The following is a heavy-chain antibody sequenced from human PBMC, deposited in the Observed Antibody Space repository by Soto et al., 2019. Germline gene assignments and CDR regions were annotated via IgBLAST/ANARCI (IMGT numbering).Heavy chain of an antibody. CDR1: GGSIRSFY. J-gene: IGHJ4*02. CDR3: ARLDHYYDKPGY. CDR2: IYYSGST. V-gene: IGHV4-59*08. D-gene: IGHD3-22*01. Sequence: PSETLSLTCTVSGGSIRSFYWSWIRQPPGKGLEWIGYIYYSGSTNYNPSLKSRVTISVDTSKNQFSLKLSSVTAADTAVYYCARLDHYYDKPGYWGQGTLVTVS.